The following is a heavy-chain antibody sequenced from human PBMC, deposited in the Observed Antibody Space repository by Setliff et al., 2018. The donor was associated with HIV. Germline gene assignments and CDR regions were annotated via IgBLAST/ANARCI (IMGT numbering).Heavy chain of an antibody. V-gene: IGHV4-39*07. D-gene: IGHD1-20*01. J-gene: IGHJ5*02. Sequence: LSLTCTVSGGSISSSSYYWGWIRQPPGKGLEWIGSIYYSGSTYYNPSLRSRATISVDTSKNQFSLKLSSVTAADTAVYYCAGCITGTTHWFDPWGQGTLVTVS. CDR3: AGCITGTTHWFDP. CDR2: IYYSGST. CDR1: GGSISSSSYY.